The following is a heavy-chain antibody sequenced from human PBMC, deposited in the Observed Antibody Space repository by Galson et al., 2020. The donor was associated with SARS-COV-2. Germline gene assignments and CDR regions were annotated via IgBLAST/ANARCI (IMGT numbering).Heavy chain of an antibody. V-gene: IGHV3-48*01. J-gene: IGHJ3*01. Sequence: GGSLRLSCTASGFTFDSHSMNWVRRAPGKGLEWVAYISYSSRTICYADSVKGRFTISRDNAKNSLYLQINSLRAEDTAVYYCARDPLSGIYFSFDLWGQGTMVTVSS. CDR1: GFTFDSHS. CDR3: ARDPLSGIYFSFDL. D-gene: IGHD1-26*01. CDR2: ISYSSRTI.